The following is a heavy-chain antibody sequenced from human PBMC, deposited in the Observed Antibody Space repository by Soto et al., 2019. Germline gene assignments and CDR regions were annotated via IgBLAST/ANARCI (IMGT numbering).Heavy chain of an antibody. CDR2: IWYDGSNK. CDR1: GFTFSSYG. J-gene: IGHJ6*02. V-gene: IGHV3-33*08. Sequence: QVQLVESGGGVVQPGRSLRLSCAASGFTFSSYGMHWVRQAPGKGLEWVAVIWYDGSNKYYADSVKGQFTISRDNSKNTLYLQMNSLRAEDTAVYYCARGVVRNCGSDCYGDYYYYGMDVWSQGTTVTVSS. D-gene: IGHD2-21*02. CDR3: ARGVVRNCGSDCYGDYYYYGMDV.